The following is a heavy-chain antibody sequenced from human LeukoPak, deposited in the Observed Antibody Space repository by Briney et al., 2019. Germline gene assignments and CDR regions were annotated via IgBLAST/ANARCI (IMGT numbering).Heavy chain of an antibody. J-gene: IGHJ6*02. CDR2: ISYDGSNK. V-gene: IGHV3-30*18. Sequence: GRSLRLSCAASGFTFSSYGMHWVRQAPGKGLEWVAVISYDGSNKYYADSVKGRFTISRDNSKNTLYLQMNSLRAEDTAVYYWAKDLTVAAAGRAYYYGMDVWGQGTTVTVSS. D-gene: IGHD6-13*01. CDR3: AKDLTVAAAGRAYYYGMDV. CDR1: GFTFSSYG.